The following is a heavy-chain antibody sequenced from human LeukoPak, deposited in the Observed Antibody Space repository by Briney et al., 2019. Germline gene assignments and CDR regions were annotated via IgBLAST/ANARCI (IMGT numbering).Heavy chain of an antibody. CDR1: GFTFSSYA. CDR3: AKDRQWLVLGDYYYGMDV. Sequence: PGGSLRLSCAASGFTFSSYAMSWVRQAPGKGLEWVSAISGSGGSTYYADSVKGRFTISRDNSKNTLYLQMNSLRAEDTAVYYCAKDRQWLVLGDYYYGMDVWGQGTTATVSS. V-gene: IGHV3-23*01. D-gene: IGHD6-19*01. CDR2: ISGSGGST. J-gene: IGHJ6*02.